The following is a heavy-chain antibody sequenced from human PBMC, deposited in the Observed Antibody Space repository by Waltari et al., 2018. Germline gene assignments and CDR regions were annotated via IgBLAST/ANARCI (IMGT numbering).Heavy chain of an antibody. CDR1: GGSISSCS. D-gene: IGHD6-13*01. Sequence: QVQLQESGPGLVKPSETLSLPCTVSGGSISSCSWSWIRQPPGKGLDWIGYIYYSGSTNYNPSLKSRVTISVDTSKNQFSLKLSSVTAADTAVYYCARSPPGHSRVSSVAFDIWGQGTMVTVSS. J-gene: IGHJ3*02. CDR3: ARSPPGHSRVSSVAFDI. V-gene: IGHV4-59*01. CDR2: IYYSGST.